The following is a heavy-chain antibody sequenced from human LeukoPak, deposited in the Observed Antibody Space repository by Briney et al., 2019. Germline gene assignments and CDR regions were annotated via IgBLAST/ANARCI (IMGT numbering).Heavy chain of an antibody. V-gene: IGHV1-18*01. Sequence: AASVKVSCKASGYTFTSYGITWVRQAPGQGLEWMGWISVYNGNTNYAQSLQDRVTMTTDTSTSTAYMELRSLRSDDTAVYYCARDEGWFGELSLPTFWGQGTLVTVSS. J-gene: IGHJ4*02. CDR2: ISVYNGNT. CDR1: GYTFTSYG. CDR3: ARDEGWFGELSLPTF. D-gene: IGHD3-10*01.